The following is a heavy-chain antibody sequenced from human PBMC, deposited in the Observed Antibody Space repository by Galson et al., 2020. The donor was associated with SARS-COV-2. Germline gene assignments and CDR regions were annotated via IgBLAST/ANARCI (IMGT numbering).Heavy chain of an antibody. CDR3: ATSTPIVVVPAAYVFWVDP. Sequence: ASVKVSCKVSGYTLTELSMHWVRQAPGKGLEWMGGFDPEDGETIYAQKFQGRVTMTEDTSTDTAYMELSSLRSEDTAVYYCATSTPIVVVPAAYVFWVDPWGQGTLVTVSS. CDR1: GYTLTELS. D-gene: IGHD2-2*01. CDR2: FDPEDGET. J-gene: IGHJ5*02. V-gene: IGHV1-24*01.